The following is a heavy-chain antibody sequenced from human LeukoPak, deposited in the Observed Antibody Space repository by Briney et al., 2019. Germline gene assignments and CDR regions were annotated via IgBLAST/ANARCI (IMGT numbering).Heavy chain of an antibody. J-gene: IGHJ4*02. CDR2: ISASGGST. D-gene: IGHD6-19*01. CDR1: GFTFSSYA. CDR3: AKDPNGSGSYGRGYIDY. V-gene: IGHV3-23*01. Sequence: GGSLRLSCAASGFTFSSYAMSWVRQSPGKGLEWVSAISASGGSTYYANYVKGRFTISRDNSKSTLFLQMNSLRAEDSATYYCAKDPNGSGSYGRGYIDYWGQGTLVTVSS.